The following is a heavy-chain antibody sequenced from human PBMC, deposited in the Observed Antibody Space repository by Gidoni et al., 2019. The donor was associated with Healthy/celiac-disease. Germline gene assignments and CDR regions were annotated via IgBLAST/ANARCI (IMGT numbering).Heavy chain of an antibody. V-gene: IGHV4-31*03. D-gene: IGHD1-1*01. J-gene: IGHJ4*02. Sequence: QVQLQESGPGLVKPSQTLSLTCTVSGGSISSGGYYWSWIRQHPGKGLEWIGYIYYSGSTYYNPSLKSRVTISVDTSKNQFSLKLSSVTAADTAVYYCARTIMRTGTTREYYFDYWGQGTLVTVSS. CDR2: IYYSGST. CDR1: GGSISSGGYY. CDR3: ARTIMRTGTTREYYFDY.